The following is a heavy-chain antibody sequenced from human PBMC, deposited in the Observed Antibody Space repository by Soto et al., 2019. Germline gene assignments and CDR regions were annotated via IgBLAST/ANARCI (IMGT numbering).Heavy chain of an antibody. J-gene: IGHJ4*02. CDR1: GGSISGSYYY. D-gene: IGHD1-20*01. CDR3: ATSQKGYNWNYFDH. Sequence: LSLTCAVSGGSISGSYYYWAWLRQSPGKGPEWIGSVFYTGFTSYNPSLESRVSVSVDTSKSQFSLKLSAVTAADTAVYYCATSQKGYNWNYFDHWGQGALVTVSS. CDR2: VFYTGFT. V-gene: IGHV4-39*01.